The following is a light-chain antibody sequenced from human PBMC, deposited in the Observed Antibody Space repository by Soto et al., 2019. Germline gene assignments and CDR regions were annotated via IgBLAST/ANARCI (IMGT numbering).Light chain of an antibody. V-gene: IGLV1-44*01. CDR2: SNN. Sequence: QSVLTRPPSASGTPGQRVTISCSGSSSNIGSNTVNWYQQLPGTAPKLLIYSNNQRPSGVPDRFSGSKSGTSASLAISGLQSEDEADYYCAAWDDSLNGPGFGTGTKVTVL. CDR3: AAWDDSLNGPG. J-gene: IGLJ1*01. CDR1: SSNIGSNT.